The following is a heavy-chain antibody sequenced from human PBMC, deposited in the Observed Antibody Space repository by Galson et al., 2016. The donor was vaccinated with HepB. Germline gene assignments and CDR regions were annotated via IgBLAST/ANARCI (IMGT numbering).Heavy chain of an antibody. Sequence: SLRLSCAMSGLTFESYNMNWVRQAPVQGLEWVSSISGSGTYIFYADSVKGRFTISRDNAKNSLFLQMNSLRAEDTAVYYCAGVDIVVVADAIRGYGVDVWGQGTTCSVSS. CDR2: ISGSGTYI. V-gene: IGHV3-21*01. CDR3: AGVDIVVVADAIRGYGVDV. CDR1: GLTFESYN. D-gene: IGHD2-2*02. J-gene: IGHJ6*02.